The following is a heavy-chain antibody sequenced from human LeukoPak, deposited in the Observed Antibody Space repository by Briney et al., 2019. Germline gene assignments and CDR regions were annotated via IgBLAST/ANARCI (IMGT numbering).Heavy chain of an antibody. CDR2: ISWNSGSI. CDR3: AKAVGFIGSREYSFDY. V-gene: IGHV3-9*01. Sequence: GGSLRLSCAASGFTFDDYAMHWVRQAPGKGLEWVSGISWNSGSIGYADSVKGRFTISRDNAKNSLFLQMNSLRAEDTALYYCAKAVGFIGSREYSFDYWGQGPLVTVS. J-gene: IGHJ4*02. D-gene: IGHD1-26*01. CDR1: GFTFDDYA.